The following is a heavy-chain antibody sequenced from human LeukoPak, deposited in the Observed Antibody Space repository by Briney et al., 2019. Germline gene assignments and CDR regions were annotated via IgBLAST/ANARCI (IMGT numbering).Heavy chain of an antibody. CDR3: ARRYYDYVWGSYRPPDNWFDP. D-gene: IGHD3-16*02. CDR1: GGSTSSSSYY. J-gene: IGHJ5*02. V-gene: IGHV4-39*01. CDR2: IYYSGST. Sequence: SETLSLTCTVSGGSTSSSSYYWGWIRQPPGKGLEWIGSIYYSGSTYYNPSLKSRVTISVDTSKNQFSLKLSSVTAADTAVYYCARRYYDYVWGSYRPPDNWFDPWGQGTLVTVSS.